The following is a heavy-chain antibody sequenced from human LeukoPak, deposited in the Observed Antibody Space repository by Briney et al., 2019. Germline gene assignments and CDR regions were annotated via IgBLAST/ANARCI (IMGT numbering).Heavy chain of an antibody. CDR3: ARHIPIAVAGTPYGMDV. CDR1: GGSISSYY. Sequence: SETLSLTCTVPGGSISSYYWSWIRQPPGKGLEWIGYIYYSGSTNYNPSLKSRVTISVDTSKNQFSLKLSSVTAADTAVYYCARHIPIAVAGTPYGMDVWGQGTTVTVSS. CDR2: IYYSGST. V-gene: IGHV4-59*08. J-gene: IGHJ6*02. D-gene: IGHD6-19*01.